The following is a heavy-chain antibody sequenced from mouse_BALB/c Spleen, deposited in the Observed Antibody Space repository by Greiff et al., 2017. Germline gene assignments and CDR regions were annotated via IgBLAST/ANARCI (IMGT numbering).Heavy chain of an antibody. V-gene: IGHV5-6-4*01. J-gene: IGHJ3*01. CDR3: TRDGNEGAFAY. CDR1: GFTFSSYT. D-gene: IGHD2-1*01. Sequence: EVMLVESGGGLVKPGGSLKLSCAASGFTFSSYTMSWVRQTPEKRLEWVATISSGGSYTYYPDSVKGRFTISRDNAKNTLYLQMSSLKSEDTAMYYCTRDGNEGAFAYWGQGTLVTVSA. CDR2: ISSGGSYT.